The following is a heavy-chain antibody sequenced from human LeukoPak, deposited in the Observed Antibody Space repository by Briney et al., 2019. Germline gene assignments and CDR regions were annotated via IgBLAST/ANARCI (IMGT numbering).Heavy chain of an antibody. Sequence: GGSLRLSCAASGFTFSSYAMHWVRQAPGKGLEWVAVIRYDGSNKYYADSVKGRFTISRDNSKNTLYLQMNSLRAEDTAVYYCAKDHRAYCGGDCVDFDYWGQGTLVTVSS. V-gene: IGHV3-30*02. CDR1: GFTFSSYA. D-gene: IGHD2-21*02. CDR2: IRYDGSNK. CDR3: AKDHRAYCGGDCVDFDY. J-gene: IGHJ4*02.